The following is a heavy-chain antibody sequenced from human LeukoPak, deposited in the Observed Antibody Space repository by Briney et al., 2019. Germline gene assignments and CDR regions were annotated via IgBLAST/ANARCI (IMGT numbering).Heavy chain of an antibody. CDR2: IYTSGST. Sequence: SETLSLTCTVSGGSTSSYYWSWIRQPAGKGLEWIGRIYTSGSTNYNPSLKSRVTMSVDTSKNQFSLKLSSVTAADTAVYYCARERIQWLNYYYYYYMDVWGKGTTVTISS. CDR3: ARERIQWLNYYYYYYMDV. D-gene: IGHD5-12*01. J-gene: IGHJ6*03. V-gene: IGHV4-4*07. CDR1: GGSTSSYY.